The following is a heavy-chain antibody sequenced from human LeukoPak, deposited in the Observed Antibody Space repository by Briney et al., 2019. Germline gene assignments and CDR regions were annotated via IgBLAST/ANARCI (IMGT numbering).Heavy chain of an antibody. CDR1: GFTFDDYA. J-gene: IGHJ4*02. V-gene: IGHV3-9*01. CDR2: ISWNSGSI. D-gene: IGHD4-17*01. Sequence: GGSLRLSCAASGFTFDDYAMHWVRQAPGKGLEWVSGISWNSGSIGYADSVKGRFTISRDNSKNTLYLQMNSLRAEDTAVYYCARASYGDYAYPPDYWGQGTLVTVSS. CDR3: ARASYGDYAYPPDY.